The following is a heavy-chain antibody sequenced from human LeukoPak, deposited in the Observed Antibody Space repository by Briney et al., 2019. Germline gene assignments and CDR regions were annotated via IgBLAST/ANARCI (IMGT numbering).Heavy chain of an antibody. V-gene: IGHV1-8*03. D-gene: IGHD1-1*01. Sequence: ASVKVSCKASGYTFTSYDINWVRQATGQGLEWMGWMNPNSGNTGYAQKFQGRVTITRNTSISTAYMELSSLRSGDTAVYYCARKALEPRWGYYYYYMDVWGKGTTVTVSS. J-gene: IGHJ6*03. CDR1: GYTFTSYD. CDR3: ARKALEPRWGYYYYYMDV. CDR2: MNPNSGNT.